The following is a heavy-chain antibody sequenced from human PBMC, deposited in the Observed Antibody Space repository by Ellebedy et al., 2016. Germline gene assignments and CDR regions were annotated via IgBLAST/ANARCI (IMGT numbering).Heavy chain of an antibody. Sequence: SETLSLXXTVSAYSISSGNYWAWIRQPPGNGLEWIGNIHYSGTTNYNPSLKSRVTISVDTSRNQFSLKVTSVTAADSAVYYCARGSRRDGYLVGFDYWGQGILVIVSS. CDR1: AYSISSGNY. V-gene: IGHV4-38-2*02. CDR3: ARGSRRDGYLVGFDY. D-gene: IGHD5-24*01. J-gene: IGHJ4*02. CDR2: IHYSGTT.